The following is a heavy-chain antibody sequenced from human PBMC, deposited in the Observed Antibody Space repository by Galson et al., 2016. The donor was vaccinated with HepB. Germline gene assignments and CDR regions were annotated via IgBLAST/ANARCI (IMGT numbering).Heavy chain of an antibody. CDR1: GFTFRNYA. CDR2: ISDDGRNK. Sequence: SLRLSCAASGFTFRNYAEHWVRQAPGRGLEWLAVISDDGRNKYHLDSVRGRFTISRDNSKNTLYLQMNSLTAEDTAIYYCAKAACRGGSCFFDAWGQGTLVTVSS. D-gene: IGHD2-15*01. CDR3: AKAACRGGSCFFDA. V-gene: IGHV3-30*18. J-gene: IGHJ4*02.